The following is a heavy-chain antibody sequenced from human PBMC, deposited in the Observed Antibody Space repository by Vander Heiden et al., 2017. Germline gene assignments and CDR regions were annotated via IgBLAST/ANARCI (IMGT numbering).Heavy chain of an antibody. CDR1: GFTFISDW. Sequence: EVQLVESGGGLVEPGGSLRLSCAAAGFTFISDWMHWVRQAPVKGLVWVSRINSDGISTSYADSVKGRFTISRDNAKNTLYLQMNSLRAEDTAVYYCARGVGGYSSDYWGQGTLVTVSS. CDR3: ARGVGGYSSDY. CDR2: INSDGIST. J-gene: IGHJ4*02. V-gene: IGHV3-74*01. D-gene: IGHD6-13*01.